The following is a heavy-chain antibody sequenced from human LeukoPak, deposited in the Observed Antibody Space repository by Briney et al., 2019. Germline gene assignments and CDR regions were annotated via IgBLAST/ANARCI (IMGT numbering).Heavy chain of an antibody. CDR1: GGTFSSYA. CDR2: ISGSGGST. Sequence: SCKASGGTFSSYAMSWVRQAPGKGLEWVSVISGSGGSTYYADSVKGRFTISRDSSKNTLYLQMNSLRAEDTAVYYCARGGYYDSSGYYYPYYYYGMDVWGQGTTVTVSS. J-gene: IGHJ6*02. CDR3: ARGGYYDSSGYYYPYYYYGMDV. D-gene: IGHD3-22*01. V-gene: IGHV3-23*01.